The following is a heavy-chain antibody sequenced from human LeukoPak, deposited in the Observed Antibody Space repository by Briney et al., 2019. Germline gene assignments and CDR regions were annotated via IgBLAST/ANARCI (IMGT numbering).Heavy chain of an antibody. CDR2: ISAYNGNT. CDR3: AVSTYYYGSTYYYDSGSYYAFDY. V-gene: IGHV1-18*01. Sequence: ASVKVSCKASGYTFTNYGISWVRQAPGQGPEWMGWISAYNGNTNYAQKFQGRATITKDTSASTASMELSSLRSEDTAVYYCAVSTYYYGSTYYYDSGSYYAFDYWGQGTLVTVSS. J-gene: IGHJ4*02. CDR1: GYTFTNYG. D-gene: IGHD3-10*01.